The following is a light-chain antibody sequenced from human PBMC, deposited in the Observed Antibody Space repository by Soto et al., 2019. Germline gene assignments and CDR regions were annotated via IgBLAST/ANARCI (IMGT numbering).Light chain of an antibody. CDR2: GAS. V-gene: IGKV3-20*01. CDR1: QSVSNDV. J-gene: IGKJ1*01. CDR3: QQYGSSPPRT. Sequence: EIVLTQSARIVSLSPGERATLPCRASQSVSNDVLAWYQQKPGQAPRLLIYGASTRATDVPDRFSGSGSGADFTLSISRLEPEDFAVYYCQQYGSSPPRTFGQGTKVDIK.